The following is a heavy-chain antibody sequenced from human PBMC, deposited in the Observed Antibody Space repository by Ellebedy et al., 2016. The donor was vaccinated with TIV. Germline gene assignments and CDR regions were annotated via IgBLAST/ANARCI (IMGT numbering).Heavy chain of an antibody. D-gene: IGHD2-2*01. J-gene: IGHJ4*02. CDR3: VKHDGSSSFDY. CDR2: FYPGNFDS. V-gene: IGHV5-51*01. CDR1: AYRLTNYC. Sequence: GESLKISCKGSAYRLTNYCIGWVRPIPRKGPEVMGMFYPGNFDSSYSPSFQGQVTLSADKSITTAYLQWSSLKASDTAMYYCVKHDGSSSFDYWGQGTLVTVSS.